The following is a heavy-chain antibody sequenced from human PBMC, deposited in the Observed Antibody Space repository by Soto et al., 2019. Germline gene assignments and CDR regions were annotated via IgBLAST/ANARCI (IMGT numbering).Heavy chain of an antibody. CDR2: INYSGSS. CDR1: GGSISSSSYY. D-gene: IGHD5-18*01. V-gene: IGHV4-39*01. Sequence: PSETLSLTCSVSGGSISSSSYYWGWIRQPPGKGLEWVGSINYSGSSHYNPSLKSRVTIFVDTSKNQFSLKLSSVTAADTAAYYCARGALPDTAMVTGYYYGMDVWGQGTTVTVSS. J-gene: IGHJ6*02. CDR3: ARGALPDTAMVTGYYYGMDV.